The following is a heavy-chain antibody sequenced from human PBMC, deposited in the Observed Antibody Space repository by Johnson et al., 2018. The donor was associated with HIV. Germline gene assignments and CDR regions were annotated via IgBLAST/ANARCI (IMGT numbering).Heavy chain of an antibody. V-gene: IGHV3-30*03. CDR3: ARDGRDLVTRGSFDV. CDR2: ISYDGSSK. J-gene: IGHJ3*01. D-gene: IGHD5-18*01. CDR1: GFTFSSYA. Sequence: QVQLVESGGGVVQPGRSLRLSCAASGFTFSSYAMHWVRQAPGKGLEWVAVISYDGSSKYYADSVKGRFTISRDNSKNFLYLQMNSLRPEDTAVYYCARDGRDLVTRGSFDVWGQGTVVTVSS.